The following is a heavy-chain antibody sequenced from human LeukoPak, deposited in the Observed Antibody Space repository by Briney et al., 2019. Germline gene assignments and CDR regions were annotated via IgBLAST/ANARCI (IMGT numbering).Heavy chain of an antibody. CDR1: GGSFSGYY. V-gene: IGHV4-34*01. J-gene: IGHJ4*02. CDR3: AREESDY. CDR2: INHSGST. Sequence: SETLSLTCAVYGGSFSGYYWSWIRQPPGKGLEWIGEINHSGSTNYNPSLKSRVTISVDTSKNQFSLKLSSVTAADTAVYYCAREESDYWGQGTLVTVSS.